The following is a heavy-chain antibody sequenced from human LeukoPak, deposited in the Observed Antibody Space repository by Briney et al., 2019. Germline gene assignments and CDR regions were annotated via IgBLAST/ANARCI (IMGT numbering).Heavy chain of an antibody. V-gene: IGHV3-74*01. CDR3: ARGPNSNWSGLDF. D-gene: IGHD6-6*01. CDR1: GFTFNIYA. J-gene: IGHJ4*02. CDR2: ISPTGSTT. Sequence: GGSLRLSCAASGFTFNIYAMSWVRQAPEKGLVWVSRISPTGSTTSYADSVKGRFTVSRDNAKNTLYLQVNNLRAEDTAVYYCARGPNSNWSGLDFWGQGTLLTVSS.